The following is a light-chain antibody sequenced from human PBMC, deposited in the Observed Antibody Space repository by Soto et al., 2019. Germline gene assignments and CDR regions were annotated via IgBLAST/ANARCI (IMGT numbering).Light chain of an antibody. Sequence: EVVLTQSPGTLSLSPGEGATLSCRASQSVSSSYLAWYQQKPGQAPRLLIYGASNRATGISDRFSGSGSGTEFTLTISSLQSEDFAVYYCQQYNNWPWTFGQGTKVDI. CDR2: GAS. J-gene: IGKJ1*01. CDR3: QQYNNWPWT. CDR1: QSVSSSY. V-gene: IGKV3D-15*01.